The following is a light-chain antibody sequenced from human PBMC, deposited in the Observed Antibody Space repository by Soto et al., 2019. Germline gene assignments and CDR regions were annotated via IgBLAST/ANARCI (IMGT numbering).Light chain of an antibody. CDR3: QQSYSTPYS. V-gene: IGKV1-39*01. J-gene: IGKJ2*01. CDR1: RSIGNY. CDR2: LTS. Sequence: DIQMTQSPSSLSASVGDRVTITCRASRSIGNYLNWYQQKPESAPKLLIYLTSSLQSVVPSMFSRSGYGTDFTLTISSLQPEDCATYYCQQSYSTPYSFGQGTKLEIK.